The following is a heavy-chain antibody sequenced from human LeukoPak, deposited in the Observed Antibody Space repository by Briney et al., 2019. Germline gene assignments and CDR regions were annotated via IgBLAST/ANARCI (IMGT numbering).Heavy chain of an antibody. Sequence: PSETLSLTCTVSGDSMSRYYWSWIRQPPGKGLEWIGYIHHSGSTTYKPSLESRVTISIDTSKNQFSLKMTSLTTADTAVYYCVRTWNYNWFDLWGQRTLVSLSS. V-gene: IGHV4-59*01. CDR2: IHHSGST. D-gene: IGHD1-7*01. CDR1: GDSMSRYY. J-gene: IGHJ5*02. CDR3: VRTWNYNWFDL.